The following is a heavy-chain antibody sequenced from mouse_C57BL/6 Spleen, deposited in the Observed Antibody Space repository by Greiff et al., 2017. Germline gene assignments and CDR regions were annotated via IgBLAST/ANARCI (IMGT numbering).Heavy chain of an antibody. CDR2: INPSNGDT. CDR1: GYTFTSYW. CDR3: ARSALRTGYGLDY. J-gene: IGHJ4*01. D-gene: IGHD1-2*01. V-gene: IGHV1-53*01. Sequence: QVQLQQPGTELVKPGASVKLSCKASGYTFTSYWMHWVKQRPEQGLEWIGNINPSNGDTNYNEKFKSKATLTVDNTSSTAYMQLSSLTSEDSAVYSYARSALRTGYGLDYWGQGTLVTVSS.